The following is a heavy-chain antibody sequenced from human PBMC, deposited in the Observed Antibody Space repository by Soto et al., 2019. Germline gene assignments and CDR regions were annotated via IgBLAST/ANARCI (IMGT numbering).Heavy chain of an antibody. V-gene: IGHV1-2*04. CDR2: INPNSGGT. CDR3: ARVGPYCSGGSCSDYYYYGMDV. Sequence: ASVKVSCKASGYTFTGYYMHWVRQAPGQGLEWMGWINPNSGGTNYAQKFQGWVTMTRDTSISTAYMELSRLRSDDTAVYYCARVGPYCSGGSCSDYYYYGMDVWG. D-gene: IGHD2-15*01. CDR1: GYTFTGYY. J-gene: IGHJ6*02.